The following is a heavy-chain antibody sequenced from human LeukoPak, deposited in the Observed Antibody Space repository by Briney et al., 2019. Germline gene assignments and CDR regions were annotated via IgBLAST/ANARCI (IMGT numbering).Heavy chain of an antibody. J-gene: IGHJ4*02. D-gene: IGHD4-11*01. CDR2: IKSRSDGGTI. CDR3: TTANYSAHDY. Sequence: PGGSLRLSCAASGFTFINAWWTWVRQAPGKGLEWVGHIKSRSDGGTIDYAAPVKGRFSILRDDSKNTFYLQMNSLKTEDTALYYCTTANYSAHDYWGQGTLVTVSS. CDR1: GFTFINAW. V-gene: IGHV3-15*01.